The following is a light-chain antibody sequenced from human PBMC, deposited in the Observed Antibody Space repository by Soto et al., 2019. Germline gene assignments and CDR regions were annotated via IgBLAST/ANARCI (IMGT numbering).Light chain of an antibody. J-gene: IGKJ1*01. CDR3: LHHNSYPRT. CDR1: QCIRND. Sequence: IQMTRATGCGCASPGGIGTITCLAIQCIRNDLAWHQQKPGKAPKRLIYAASSLQSVVPSRFSGSGSGTEFTLTISILQPEDFATYCCLHHNSYPRTFGQGTKVDIK. CDR2: AAS. V-gene: IGKV1-17*01.